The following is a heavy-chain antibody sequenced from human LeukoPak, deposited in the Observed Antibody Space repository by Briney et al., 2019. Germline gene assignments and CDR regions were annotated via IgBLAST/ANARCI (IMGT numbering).Heavy chain of an antibody. CDR2: ISASGGST. D-gene: IGHD3-9*01. CDR1: GFTFSSYA. J-gene: IGHJ5*02. Sequence: GGSLRLSCAASGFTFSSYAMTWVRQAPGKGLEWVSTISASGGSTYYFVKGRFTISRDNSKNTLYLQMNSLRAEDTAVYYCARGILPNWFDPWGQGTLVTVPS. V-gene: IGHV3-23*01. CDR3: ARGILPNWFDP.